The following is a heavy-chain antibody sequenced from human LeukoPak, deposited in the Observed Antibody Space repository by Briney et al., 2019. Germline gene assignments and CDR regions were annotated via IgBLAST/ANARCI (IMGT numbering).Heavy chain of an antibody. CDR1: GYTFTSYG. CDR2: MNPNSGNT. D-gene: IGHD3-3*01. V-gene: IGHV1-8*02. J-gene: IGHJ6*02. Sequence: ASVKVSCKASGYTFTSYGINWVRQATGQGLEWMGWMNPNSGNTGYAQKFQGRVTMTRNTSISTAYMELSSLRSEDTAVYYCARGKTEPRYDFWSGYRYYYYGMDVWGQGTTVTVSS. CDR3: ARGKTEPRYDFWSGYRYYYYGMDV.